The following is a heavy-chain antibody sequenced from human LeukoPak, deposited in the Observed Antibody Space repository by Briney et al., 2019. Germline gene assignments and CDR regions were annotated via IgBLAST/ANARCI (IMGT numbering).Heavy chain of an antibody. J-gene: IGHJ4*02. V-gene: IGHV3-30*02. Sequence: QTGGSLRLSCAASGFTFSSYGMHWVRQAPGKGLEWVAFIRYDGSNKYYADSVKGRFTISSDNSKNTLYPQMNSLRAEDTAVYYCAEVPAANYWGQGTLVTVSS. CDR1: GFTFSSYG. CDR3: AEVPAANY. CDR2: IRYDGSNK. D-gene: IGHD2-2*01.